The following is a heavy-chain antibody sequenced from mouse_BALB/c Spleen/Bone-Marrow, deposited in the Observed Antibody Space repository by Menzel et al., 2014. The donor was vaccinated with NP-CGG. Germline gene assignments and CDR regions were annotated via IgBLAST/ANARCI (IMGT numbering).Heavy chain of an antibody. CDR2: ISSGSSTI. V-gene: IGHV5-17*02. CDR3: ARDVPLYDVGYFDY. Sequence: EVQRVESGGGLVQPGGSRKLSCAASGFTFSSFGMHWVRQAPGKGLEWVAYISSGSSTIYYADTVKGRFTISRDNPKNTLFLQMTSLRSEDTAMYYCARDVPLYDVGYFDYWGQGTTLTVSS. J-gene: IGHJ2*01. D-gene: IGHD2-14*01. CDR1: GFTFSSFG.